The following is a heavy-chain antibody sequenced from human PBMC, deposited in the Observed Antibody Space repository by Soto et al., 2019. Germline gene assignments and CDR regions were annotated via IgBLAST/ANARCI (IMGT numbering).Heavy chain of an antibody. J-gene: IGHJ5*02. CDR3: AKRQGIAAAGGFDP. CDR1: GFTFSNYA. D-gene: IGHD6-13*01. Sequence: GGSLRLSCAASGFTFSNYAMSWVRQAPGKGLEWVSTISGSGGSTYHADSVKGRFTISRDISKNTLFLQMNSLRAEDTAVYYCAKRQGIAAAGGFDPWGQGTLVTVSS. CDR2: ISGSGGST. V-gene: IGHV3-23*01.